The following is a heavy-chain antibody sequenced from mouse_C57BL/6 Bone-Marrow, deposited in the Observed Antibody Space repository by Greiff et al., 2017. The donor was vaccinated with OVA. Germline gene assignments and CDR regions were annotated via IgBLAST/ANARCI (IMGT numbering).Heavy chain of an antibody. CDR3: ARHGDGYYASYVDY. D-gene: IGHD2-3*01. J-gene: IGHJ2*01. CDR1: GYAFSSSW. CDR2: IYPGAGDT. Sequence: VHLVESGPELVKPGASVKISCKASGYAFSSSWMNWVKQRPGKGLEWIGRIYPGAGDTNYNGKFKGKATLTADKSSSTAYMQLSSLTSEDSAVYFCARHGDGYYASYVDYWGQGTTLTGSS. V-gene: IGHV1-82*01.